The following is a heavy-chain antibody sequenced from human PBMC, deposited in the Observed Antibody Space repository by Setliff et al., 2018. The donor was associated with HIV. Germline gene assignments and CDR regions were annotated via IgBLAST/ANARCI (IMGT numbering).Heavy chain of an antibody. J-gene: IGHJ4*02. V-gene: IGHV4-59*11. Sequence: KPSETLSLTCTVSGGSISSHYWSWIRQPPGKGLEWIGYIYYSGSTNYNPSLKSRVTISVDTSKNQFSLMLESVTAADTAVYYCARNSQKGIQPLLLASWGPGTLVTVSS. CDR1: GGSISSHY. CDR3: ARNSQKGIQPLLLAS. CDR2: IYYSGST. D-gene: IGHD1-1*01.